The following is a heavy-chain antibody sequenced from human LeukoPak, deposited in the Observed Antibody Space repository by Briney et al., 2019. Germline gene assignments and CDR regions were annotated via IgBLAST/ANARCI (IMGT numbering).Heavy chain of an antibody. V-gene: IGHV1-46*01. CDR1: GYXFTSYY. CDR3: ARAYYYDSSGYYSLGDY. D-gene: IGHD3-22*01. Sequence: VASVKVSCKASGYXFTSYYIHWVRQAPGQGLKWMGIINPSGGSTSYAQKFQGRVTMTRDTSTSTVYMEQSSLRSEDTAVYYCARAYYYDSSGYYSLGDYWGQGTLVTVSS. CDR2: INPSGGST. J-gene: IGHJ4*02.